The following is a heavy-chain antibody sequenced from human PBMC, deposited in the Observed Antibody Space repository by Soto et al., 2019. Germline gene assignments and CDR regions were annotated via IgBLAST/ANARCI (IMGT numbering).Heavy chain of an antibody. Sequence: GASLKISCQGSGYSFTTHWITWVRQTPGKGLEWMGRIDPSNSYINYSPSFQGHVTISVDRSISTAYLQWSRLEASDNARYYCARRLSGPEEEYNAYYFYGLDVWGQGTKVTVSS. V-gene: IGHV5-10-1*01. D-gene: IGHD1-1*01. J-gene: IGHJ6*02. CDR2: IDPSNSYI. CDR1: GYSFTTHW. CDR3: ARRLSGPEEEYNAYYFYGLDV.